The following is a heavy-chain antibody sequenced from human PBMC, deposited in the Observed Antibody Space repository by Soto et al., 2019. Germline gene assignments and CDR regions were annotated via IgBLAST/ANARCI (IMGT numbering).Heavy chain of an antibody. D-gene: IGHD3-10*01. V-gene: IGHV3-74*01. Sequence: EVQLVESGGGLVQPGGSLRLSCAPSGFPLRNYWMHWVRQAPGEGLVWVSRIGGDGGGTTYADSVKGRFTISRDNAKNTLYLQMNSLRAEDSAVYYCTRVVDGSAGEFDYWGQGTLVTVSS. J-gene: IGHJ4*02. CDR2: IGGDGGGT. CDR1: GFPLRNYW. CDR3: TRVVDGSAGEFDY.